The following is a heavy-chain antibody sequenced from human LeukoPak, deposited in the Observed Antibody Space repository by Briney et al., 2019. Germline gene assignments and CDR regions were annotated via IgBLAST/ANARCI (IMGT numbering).Heavy chain of an antibody. V-gene: IGHV4-34*01. J-gene: IGHJ3*02. CDR3: ARGSSWGSDFWSGYARLDAFDI. CDR2: VNRGAST. Sequence: SETLSLTCAVYGGSFSGYYWSWIRQPPGKGLEWIGEVNRGASTNYNPSLKSRVTISVDTSKNLFFLKLNSVTAADTAVYYCARGSSWGSDFWSGYARLDAFDIWGQGTMVTVSS. D-gene: IGHD3-3*01. CDR1: GGSFSGYY.